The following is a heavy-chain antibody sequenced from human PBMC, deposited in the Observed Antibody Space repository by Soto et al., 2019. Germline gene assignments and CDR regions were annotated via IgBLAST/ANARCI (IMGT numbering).Heavy chain of an antibody. V-gene: IGHV3-30*18. CDR2: ISYDGSNK. J-gene: IGHJ3*02. CDR1: GFTFSSYG. Sequence: GGSLRLSCAASGFTFSSYGMHWVRQAPGKGLEWVAVISYDGSNKYYADSVKGRFTISRDNSKNTLYLQMNSLRAEDTAVYYCAKERNNWNRGDAFDIWGQGTMVTVSS. CDR3: AKERNNWNRGDAFDI. D-gene: IGHD1-20*01.